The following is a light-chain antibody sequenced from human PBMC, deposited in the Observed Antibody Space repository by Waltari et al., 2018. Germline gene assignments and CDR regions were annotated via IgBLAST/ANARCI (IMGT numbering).Light chain of an antibody. V-gene: IGKV1-33*01. Sequence: DIQMTQSPSSLSASVGARVTITCQASQDLSNYLNWYQQKPGKAPKLLIYDASNLETGVPSRFSGSGSGTDFTVTISRLQPEDIATYYCQQYDNLPYTVGQGTKLEIK. CDR2: DAS. CDR1: QDLSNY. J-gene: IGKJ2*01. CDR3: QQYDNLPYT.